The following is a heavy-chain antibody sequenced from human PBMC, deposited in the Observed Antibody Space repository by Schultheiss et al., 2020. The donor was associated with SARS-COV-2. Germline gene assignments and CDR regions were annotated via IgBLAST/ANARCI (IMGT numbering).Heavy chain of an antibody. Sequence: SETLSLTCTVSGGSISSYYWSWIRQPAGKGLEWIGRIYTSGSTNYNPSLKSRVTMSVDTSKNQFSLKLSSVTAADTAVYYCARDGYYCSSTSCYRYFDYWGQGTLVTVSS. D-gene: IGHD2-2*02. V-gene: IGHV4-4*07. CDR3: ARDGYYCSSTSCYRYFDY. CDR2: IYTSGST. CDR1: GGSISSYY. J-gene: IGHJ4*02.